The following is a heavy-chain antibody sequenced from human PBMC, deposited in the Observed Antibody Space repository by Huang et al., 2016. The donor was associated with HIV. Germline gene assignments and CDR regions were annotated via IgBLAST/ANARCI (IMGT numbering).Heavy chain of an antibody. D-gene: IGHD3-3*01. CDR1: GGSISSSSYY. J-gene: IGHJ4*02. CDR2: IYYSGST. CDR3: ARHPDYDFWSGYPFFDY. Sequence: QLQLQESGPGLVKPSETLSLTCTVSGGSISSSSYYWGWIRQPPGKGVEWVGSIYYSGSTYDNPSLKSRVTISVDTSKNQFSLKLSSVTAADTAVYYCARHPDYDFWSGYPFFDYWGQGTLVTVSS. V-gene: IGHV4-39*01.